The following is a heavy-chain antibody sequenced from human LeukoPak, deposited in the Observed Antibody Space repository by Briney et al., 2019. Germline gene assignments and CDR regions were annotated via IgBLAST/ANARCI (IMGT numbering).Heavy chain of an antibody. J-gene: IGHJ4*02. V-gene: IGHV1-69*05. D-gene: IGHD1-26*01. CDR2: IIPIFGTA. Sequence: SVKVSCKASGGTFSSYAISWVRQAPGQGLEWMGGIIPIFGTANYAQKFQGSVTITTDESTSTAYMELSSLRSEDTAVYYCARPSGGGAGLYYVDYWGQGTLVTVSS. CDR1: GGTFSSYA. CDR3: ARPSGGGAGLYYVDY.